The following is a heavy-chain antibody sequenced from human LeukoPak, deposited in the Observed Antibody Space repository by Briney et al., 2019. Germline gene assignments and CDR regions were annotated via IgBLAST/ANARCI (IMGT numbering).Heavy chain of an antibody. CDR1: GFTFSGSG. Sequence: GGSLRLSCAASGFTFSGSGMHWVRQASGKGLEWVGRIRSKANSYATAYAASVKGRFTISRDDSKNTAYLQMNSLKTEDTAVYYCTYGGGSQVVGMPWGYYGMDVWGQGTTVTVSS. CDR2: IRSKANSYAT. V-gene: IGHV3-73*01. CDR3: TYGGGSQVVGMPWGYYGMDV. J-gene: IGHJ6*02. D-gene: IGHD2-2*01.